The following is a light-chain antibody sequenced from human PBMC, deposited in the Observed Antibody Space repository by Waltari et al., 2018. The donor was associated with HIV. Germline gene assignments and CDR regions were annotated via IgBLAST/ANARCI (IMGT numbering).Light chain of an antibody. J-gene: IGLJ1*01. CDR3: SSYTSSSTNV. V-gene: IGLV2-14*03. CDR2: DVS. Sequence: QSALTQPAPVSGPPGQSITISCTGPSSDVGGYNYVSWYQQHPGKVPKRMIYDVSNRPSRVSNCFSGSKSGNTASLTISGLQAEDEADYYCSSYTSSSTNVFGTGTKVTVL. CDR1: SSDVGGYNY.